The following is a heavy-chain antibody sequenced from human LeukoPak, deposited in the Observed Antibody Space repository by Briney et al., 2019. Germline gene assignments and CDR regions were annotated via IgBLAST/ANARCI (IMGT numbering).Heavy chain of an antibody. Sequence: SETLSLTCAVYGGSFSGYYWSWIRQPPGKGLEWIGEINHSGSTNYNPSLKSRVTISVDTSKNQFSLKPSSVTAADTAVYYCARGQGSSSWYRYWGQGTLVTVSS. D-gene: IGHD6-13*01. CDR2: INHSGST. V-gene: IGHV4-34*01. CDR3: ARGQGSSSWYRY. CDR1: GGSFSGYY. J-gene: IGHJ4*02.